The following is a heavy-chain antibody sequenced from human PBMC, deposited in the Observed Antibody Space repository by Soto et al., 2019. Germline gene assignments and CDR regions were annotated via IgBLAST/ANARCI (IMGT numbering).Heavy chain of an antibody. J-gene: IGHJ2*01. CDR3: AQPFQENGYHYDNWYFDL. CDR2: ISHDGSTR. CDR1: GFTFSSYG. D-gene: IGHD3-22*01. Sequence: QVQLVESGGGVVQPGRSLRLSCVASGFTFSSYGMHWVRQAPGKGLEWVAVISHDGSTRYYGDSVKGRFTLSRDNSKITVYPQMNNLRVEYTAVYYGAQPFQENGYHYDNWYFDLWGRGTLGPVPA. V-gene: IGHV3-30*18.